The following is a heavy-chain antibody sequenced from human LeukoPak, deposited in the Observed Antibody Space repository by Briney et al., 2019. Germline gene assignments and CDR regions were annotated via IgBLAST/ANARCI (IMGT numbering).Heavy chain of an antibody. CDR2: IYPDDSNT. CDR3: ARRYGAGYSSSYYYYYMDV. CDR1: GYRFNNYW. V-gene: IGHV5-51*01. D-gene: IGHD5-24*01. J-gene: IGHJ6*03. Sequence: GESLKISCKGSGYRFNNYWIGWVRQMSRKGLEWMGIIYPDDSNTKYTPSFEGQVTISVDKSINTAYLQWSSLKASDTAIYYCARRYGAGYSSSYYYYYMDVWGQGTTVTVSS.